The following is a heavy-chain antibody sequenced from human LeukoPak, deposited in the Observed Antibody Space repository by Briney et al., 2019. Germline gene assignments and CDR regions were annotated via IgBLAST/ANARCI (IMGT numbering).Heavy chain of an antibody. V-gene: IGHV3-48*02. D-gene: IGHD5-24*01. CDR1: GFKFSDHY. Sequence: PGGSQRLSCAASGFKFSDHYIDWVRQAPGKGLEWVSYISSSSSTIYYADSVKGRFTISRDNAKNSLYLQMNSLRDEDTAVYYCARGSGDGYNYYFDYWGQGTLVTVSS. CDR3: ARGSGDGYNYYFDY. J-gene: IGHJ4*02. CDR2: ISSSSSTI.